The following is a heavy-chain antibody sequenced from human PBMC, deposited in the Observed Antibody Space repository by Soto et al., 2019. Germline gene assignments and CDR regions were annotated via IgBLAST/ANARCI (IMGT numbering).Heavy chain of an antibody. V-gene: IGHV4-4*07. CDR1: GDSMTKYY. Sequence: SETLSLTCTVSGDSMTKYYWSCIRQPAGKGLEWVVRIYTSGSTNYNPSLKSRVTISVDTSKNQFSLKLSSVTAADTAVYYCARGLRWLDYWGQGTLVTVSS. D-gene: IGHD4-17*01. CDR3: ARGLRWLDY. J-gene: IGHJ4*02. CDR2: IYTSGST.